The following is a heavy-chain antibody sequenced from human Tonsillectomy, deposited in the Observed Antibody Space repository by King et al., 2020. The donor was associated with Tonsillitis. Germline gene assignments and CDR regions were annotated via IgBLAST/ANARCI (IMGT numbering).Heavy chain of an antibody. CDR1: GFTFDDYA. CDR2: ISWNSGTR. J-gene: IGHJ4*02. V-gene: IGHV3-9*01. D-gene: IGHD2-15*01. CDR3: AKGYCSGGSCYSDY. Sequence: VQLVESGGGLVQPGRSLRLSCAASGFTFDDYAMYWVRQAPGKGLEWVSGISWNSGTRDYAASVKGRFTISRDNANNSLYLQMNSLRTEDTALYYCAKGYCSGGSCYSDYWGQGTLVTVSS.